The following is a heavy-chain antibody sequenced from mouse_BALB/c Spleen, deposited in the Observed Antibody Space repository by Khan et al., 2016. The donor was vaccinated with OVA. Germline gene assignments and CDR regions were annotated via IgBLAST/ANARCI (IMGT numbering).Heavy chain of an antibody. CDR3: THERESVY. CDR2: IRLKSNNYAT. J-gene: IGHJ2*01. CDR1: GFTFSNYW. V-gene: IGHV6-6*02. D-gene: IGHD1-3*01. Sequence: EVKLEVSGGGLVQPGGSMKLSCVASGFTFSNYWMNWVRQSPEKGLEWVAEIRLKSNNYATHYAESVKGRFTISRDDSKSSVYLQMNNLRAEDTGIYDCTHERESVYWGQGTTLAVSS.